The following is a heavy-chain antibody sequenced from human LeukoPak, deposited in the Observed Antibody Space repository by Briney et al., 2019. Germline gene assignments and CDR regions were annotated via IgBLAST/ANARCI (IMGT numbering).Heavy chain of an antibody. D-gene: IGHD6-13*01. J-gene: IGHJ4*02. V-gene: IGHV4-59*01. CDR3: ARNLIPEQLVLNF. Sequence: SETLSLTCTVSGGSISSYYWSWIRRPPGKGLEWIGYIYYTGSTNYNPSLKSRVTMSVDTSKNQFSLNLKSVTPEDTAVYYCARNLIPEQLVLNFWGQGTLVTVSS. CDR1: GGSISSYY. CDR2: IYYTGST.